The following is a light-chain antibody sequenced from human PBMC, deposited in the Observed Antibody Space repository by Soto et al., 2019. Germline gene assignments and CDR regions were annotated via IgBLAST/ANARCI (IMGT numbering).Light chain of an antibody. CDR3: QQYNNWPGT. J-gene: IGKJ1*01. V-gene: IGKV3-15*01. Sequence: IVLTQSPGTLSLSPGERATLSCRASQSVSSSNLAWYQQKPGQAPRLLIYGASTRATGIPARFSGSGSGTEFTLTISSLQSEDFAVYYCQQYNNWPGTFGQGTKVDIK. CDR1: QSVSSSN. CDR2: GAS.